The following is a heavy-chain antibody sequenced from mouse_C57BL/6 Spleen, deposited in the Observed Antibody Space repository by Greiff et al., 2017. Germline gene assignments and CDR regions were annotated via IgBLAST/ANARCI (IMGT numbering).Heavy chain of an antibody. CDR2: INPSSGYT. CDR1: GYTFTSYW. CDR3: ARGSYDNGSSYPLAY. D-gene: IGHD1-1*01. Sequence: VQLQESGAELAKPGASVKLSCKASGYTFTSYWLHWVKQRPGQGLEWIGYINPSSGYTKYNQKFKDKATLTADKSSSTAYMQLSSLTYEDSAGYYCARGSYDNGSSYPLAYGGQGTLVTVSA. J-gene: IGHJ3*01. V-gene: IGHV1-7*01.